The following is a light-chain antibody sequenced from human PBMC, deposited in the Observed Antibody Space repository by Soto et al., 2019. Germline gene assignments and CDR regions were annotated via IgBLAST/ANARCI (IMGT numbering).Light chain of an antibody. Sequence: ELVWTQSPGTLSLSPGERSTLSGRASESVGRHLAWYHQKPGQAPRLLIFGASTRATGIPARFSGSGSGTEFTLTISSLQSEDFAVYYCQQYNNWPQTFGQGTKVDI. J-gene: IGKJ1*01. CDR2: GAS. CDR3: QQYNNWPQT. CDR1: ESVGRH. V-gene: IGKV3-15*01.